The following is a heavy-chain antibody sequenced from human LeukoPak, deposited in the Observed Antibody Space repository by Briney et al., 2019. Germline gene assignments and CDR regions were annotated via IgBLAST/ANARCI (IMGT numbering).Heavy chain of an antibody. D-gene: IGHD6-19*01. CDR2: MSASDAGT. V-gene: IGHV3-23*01. J-gene: IGHJ5*02. CDR1: GFTFRSYA. CDR3: AKDWGSSGWYNWFDP. Sequence: GGSLRLSCAAAGFTFRSYAMNWVRQGPGKGLEWVSTMSASDAGTYYAGSVKGRFTISRDNSNNMLYLQMNSLRVEDTAVYYCAKDWGSSGWYNWFDPWGQGTLVTVSS.